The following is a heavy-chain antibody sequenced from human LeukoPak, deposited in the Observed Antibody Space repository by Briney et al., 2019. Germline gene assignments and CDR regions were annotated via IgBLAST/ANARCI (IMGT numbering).Heavy chain of an antibody. CDR1: GGTFSSYA. J-gene: IGHJ4*02. CDR2: IIPIFGTA. Sequence: ASVKVSCKASGGTFSSYAISWVRQAPGQGLEWMGGIIPIFGTANYVQKFQGRVTITADESTSTAYMELSSLRSEDTAVYYCARVRGILTGYFDYWGQGTLVTVSS. D-gene: IGHD3-9*01. CDR3: ARVRGILTGYFDY. V-gene: IGHV1-69*01.